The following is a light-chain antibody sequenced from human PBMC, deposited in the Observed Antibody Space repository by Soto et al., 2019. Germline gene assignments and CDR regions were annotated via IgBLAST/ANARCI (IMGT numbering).Light chain of an antibody. CDR1: ETVATN. Sequence: EVVMTQSPATLSVSPGERATLSFGASETVATNLAWYQQKPGQAPRLLIYRTSTRATGIPDRFSGGGSGTDFTLTISRLAPEDFAVYYCQQYGTSPQTFGQGTKVDIK. V-gene: IGKV3-20*01. CDR3: QQYGTSPQT. J-gene: IGKJ1*01. CDR2: RTS.